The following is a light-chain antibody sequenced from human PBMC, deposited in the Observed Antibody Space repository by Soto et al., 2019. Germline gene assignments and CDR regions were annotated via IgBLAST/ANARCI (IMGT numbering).Light chain of an antibody. V-gene: IGKV1-9*01. CDR2: AAS. J-gene: IGKJ2*01. CDR1: QAISDS. CDR3: QQFKSYPYT. Sequence: IQLTQSPSSLSASVGDRVTITCRASQAISDSLVWYQQNPGQAPKLLIYAASTLQSGVPSRFSDSGSGTDFTLTISSLHPADFATYYCQQFKSYPYTFGQGTKLEI.